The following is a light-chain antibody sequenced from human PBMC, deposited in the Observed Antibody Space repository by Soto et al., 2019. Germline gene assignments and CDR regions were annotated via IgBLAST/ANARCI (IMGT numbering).Light chain of an antibody. V-gene: IGLV2-14*01. J-gene: IGLJ1*01. Sequence: QSALTQPASVSGSPGQSITISCTGTSSDVGGYNSVSWYQQHPGKAPKLMIYDVSNRPSGVSNRFSGSKSGNTASLTISGLQAEDEADYYCSSYTSSSTHNYVFGTGTKVTVL. CDR1: SSDVGGYNS. CDR2: DVS. CDR3: SSYTSSSTHNYV.